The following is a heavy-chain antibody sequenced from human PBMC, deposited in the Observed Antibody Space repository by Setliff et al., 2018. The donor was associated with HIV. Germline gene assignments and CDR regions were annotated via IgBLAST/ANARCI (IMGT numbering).Heavy chain of an antibody. CDR2: IYHSGST. CDR3: AFSKQMATMAFDY. CDR1: GGSISSSTYY. V-gene: IGHV4-39*01. Sequence: KPSETLSLTCSVPGGSISSSTYYWGWIRQPPGQGLEWIGSIYHSGSTYHNPSLKSRITLSVDTSKNQFSLKLSSVTAADTAVYYCAFSKQMATMAFDYWGQGALVTVSS. J-gene: IGHJ4*02. D-gene: IGHD5-12*01.